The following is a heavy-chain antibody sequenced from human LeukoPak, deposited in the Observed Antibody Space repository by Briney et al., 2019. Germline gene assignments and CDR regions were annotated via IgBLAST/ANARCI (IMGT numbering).Heavy chain of an antibody. CDR3: AKDEPGSYSPSDY. CDR2: ISYDGNDK. CDR1: GFTFRNYA. Sequence: GGSLILSCAASGFTFRNYAMHWVRQAPGKGLGWVAFISYDGNDKYYADSVKGRFTISRDNSKNTLYLQMNSLRAEDTAVYYCAKDEPGSYSPSDYWGQGTLVTVSS. D-gene: IGHD3-10*01. J-gene: IGHJ4*02. V-gene: IGHV3-30*18.